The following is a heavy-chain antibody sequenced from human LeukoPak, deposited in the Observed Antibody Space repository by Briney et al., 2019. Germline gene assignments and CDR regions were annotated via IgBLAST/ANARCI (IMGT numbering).Heavy chain of an antibody. D-gene: IGHD6-25*01. V-gene: IGHV4-39*07. CDR3: ARGHQRLYYFDY. CDR2: INHSGST. CDR1: GGSISSSSYY. J-gene: IGHJ4*02. Sequence: SETLSLTCTVSGGSISSSSYYWSWIRQPPGKGLEWIGEINHSGSTNYNPSLKSRVTISVDTSKNQFSLKLSSVTAADTAVYYCARGHQRLYYFDYWGQGTLVTVSS.